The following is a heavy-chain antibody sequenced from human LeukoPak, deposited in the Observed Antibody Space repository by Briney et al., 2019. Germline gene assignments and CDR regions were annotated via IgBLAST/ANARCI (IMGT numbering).Heavy chain of an antibody. V-gene: IGHV3-7*01. CDR1: GFTFSGYW. J-gene: IGHJ4*02. Sequence: GGSLRLSCAASGFTFSGYWMHWVRQAPGKGLEWVANLKQDGSEKHFADSVKGRFTISRDNAENSLYLQMNSLRAEDTAMYYCARGTIAAPGTDYWGQGTLITVSS. D-gene: IGHD6-13*01. CDR2: LKQDGSEK. CDR3: ARGTIAAPGTDY.